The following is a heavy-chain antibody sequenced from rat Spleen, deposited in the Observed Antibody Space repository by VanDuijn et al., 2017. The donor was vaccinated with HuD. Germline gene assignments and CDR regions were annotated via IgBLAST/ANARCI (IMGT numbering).Heavy chain of an antibody. Sequence: EVQLVESGGGLVQPGRSLQLSCGVSGFTFNNYWMTWIRQAPGKGLEWVASITNTGGSTYYPDSVKGRFTISRDKAISTLYLQVSSLRSEDTATYYCARRGGQLLGYVMDAWGQGASVTVSS. CDR1: GFTFNNYW. V-gene: IGHV5-31*01. CDR2: ITNTGGST. J-gene: IGHJ4*01. CDR3: ARRGGQLLGYVMDA. D-gene: IGHD1-2*01.